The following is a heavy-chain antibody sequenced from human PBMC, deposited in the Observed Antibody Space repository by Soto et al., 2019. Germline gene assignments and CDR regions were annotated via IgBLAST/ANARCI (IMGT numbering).Heavy chain of an antibody. CDR1: GYTFTSYG. J-gene: IGHJ6*03. CDR2: IIPILGKA. D-gene: IGHD4-4*01. CDR3: ARQRTVTDNYYYYYMDV. Sequence: SVKVSCKASGYTFTSYGISWVRQAPGQGLEWMGRIIPILGKANYAQKFQGRVTITTDKSTSTAYMELSSLRSEDTAVYYCARQRTVTDNYYYYYMDVWRKGTTVTVSS. V-gene: IGHV1-69*04.